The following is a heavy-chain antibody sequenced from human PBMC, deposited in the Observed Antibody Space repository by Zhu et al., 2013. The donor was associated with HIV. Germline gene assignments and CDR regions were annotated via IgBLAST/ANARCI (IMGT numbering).Heavy chain of an antibody. V-gene: IGHV1-46*01. Sequence: QVQLVQSGAEVKKPGLGEGLLQASGALSSYAISWVRQAPGQGLEWMGIINPSGGSTSYAQKFQGRVTMTRDTSTSTVYMELSSLRSEDTAVYYCARDLRRLGELSFIYWGQGTLVTVSS. J-gene: IGHJ4*02. CDR3: ARDLRRLGELSFIY. D-gene: IGHD3-16*02. CDR2: INPSGGST. CDR1: GALSSYA.